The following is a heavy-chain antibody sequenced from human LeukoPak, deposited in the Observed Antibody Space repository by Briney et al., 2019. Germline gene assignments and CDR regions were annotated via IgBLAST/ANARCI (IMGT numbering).Heavy chain of an antibody. Sequence: SETLSLTCAVYGGSFSGYYWSWIRQPPGKGLEWIGEINHSGSTNYNPSLKSRVTISVGTSKNQFSLKLSSVTAADTAVYYCARGASYYDFWSGFVKGMDVWGQGTTVTVSS. CDR1: GGSFSGYY. CDR2: INHSGST. J-gene: IGHJ6*02. D-gene: IGHD3-3*01. CDR3: ARGASYYDFWSGFVKGMDV. V-gene: IGHV4-34*01.